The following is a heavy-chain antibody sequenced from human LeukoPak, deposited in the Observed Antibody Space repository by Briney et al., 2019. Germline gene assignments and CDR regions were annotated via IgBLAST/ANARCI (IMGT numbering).Heavy chain of an antibody. J-gene: IGHJ4*02. CDR3: ARTPSRGSDGLDY. Sequence: PSETLSLTCTVSGGSISSGGYYWSWIRQHPGKGLEWIGCIYYSGSTYYNPSLKSRVTISVDTSKNQFSLKLSSVTAADTAVYYCARTPSRGSDGLDYWGQGTLVTVSS. CDR1: GGSISSGGYY. V-gene: IGHV4-31*03. CDR2: IYYSGST. D-gene: IGHD1-26*01.